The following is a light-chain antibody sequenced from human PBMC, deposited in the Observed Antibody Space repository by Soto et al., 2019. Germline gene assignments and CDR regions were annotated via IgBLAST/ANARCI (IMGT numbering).Light chain of an antibody. CDR2: AAS. V-gene: IGKV1-17*01. Sequence: SQMTQSPASLSACVGARVTITCRASQGIRNDLGWYQQKPGKAPRLLIYAASILQSGVPSRFSGSGSGTEFTLTISSLQPDDFATYYCQQYNSYSITFGQGTRLEIK. CDR3: QQYNSYSIT. CDR1: QGIRND. J-gene: IGKJ5*01.